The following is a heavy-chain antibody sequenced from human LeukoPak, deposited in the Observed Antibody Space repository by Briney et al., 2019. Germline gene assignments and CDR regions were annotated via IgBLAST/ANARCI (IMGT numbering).Heavy chain of an antibody. D-gene: IGHD6-19*01. CDR1: GGSISSYH. Sequence: SETLSLTCTVSGGSISSYHWSWIRQPPGKGLGWTGYIYYSGSTNYNPSLKSRVTISVDTSKNQFSLKLSSVTAADTAMYYCARAVSGRFDYWGQGTLVTVSS. CDR2: IYYSGST. V-gene: IGHV4-59*08. CDR3: ARAVSGRFDY. J-gene: IGHJ4*02.